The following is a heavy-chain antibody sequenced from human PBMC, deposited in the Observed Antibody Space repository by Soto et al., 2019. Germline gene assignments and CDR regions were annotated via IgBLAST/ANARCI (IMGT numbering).Heavy chain of an antibody. CDR1: GDTYTTSW. CDR2: IYLGDSDT. CDR3: ARTLRRGDVFDV. Sequence: GESLKISCKGSGDTYTTSWIGRVRQMPGKGLEWMGTIYLGDSDTRYNPSVEGHVISADKSINTAYLHWPSLKASDTAMYYCARTLRRGDVFDVWGQGTMVTVSS. V-gene: IGHV5-51*01. J-gene: IGHJ3*01.